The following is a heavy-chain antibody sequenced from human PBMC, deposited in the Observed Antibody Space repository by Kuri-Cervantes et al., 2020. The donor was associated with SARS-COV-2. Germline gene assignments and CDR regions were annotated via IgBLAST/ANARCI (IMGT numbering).Heavy chain of an antibody. J-gene: IGHJ4*02. D-gene: IGHD4-17*01. V-gene: IGHV2-70*01. CDR1: GFSLNTNGVG. CDR3: ARSYDYGDYGDFDY. Sequence: SGPTLVKPTQTLTLTCTFSGFSLNTNGVGVGWIRQPPGKALEWLALIDWDDDKYYSTSLKTRLTISKDTSKNQVVLTMTNMDPVDTATYYCARSYDYGDYGDFDYWGQGTLVTVSS. CDR2: IDWDDDK.